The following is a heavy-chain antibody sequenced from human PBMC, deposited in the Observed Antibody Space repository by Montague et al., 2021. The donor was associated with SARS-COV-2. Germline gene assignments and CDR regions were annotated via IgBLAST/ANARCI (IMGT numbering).Heavy chain of an antibody. D-gene: IGHD1-14*01. J-gene: IGHJ4*02. CDR1: GGSISRSDYY. CDR3: ARQVWRKDFDF. CDR2: VHNSGTT. Sequence: SETLSLTCSVSGGSISRSDYYWAWIRQAPGKGLDWIATVHNSGTTYSNTSLKSRVFISLDTSKNQFSLKLTSVTAADTSVYFCARQVWRKDFDFWGQGILFRVSS. V-gene: IGHV4-39*01.